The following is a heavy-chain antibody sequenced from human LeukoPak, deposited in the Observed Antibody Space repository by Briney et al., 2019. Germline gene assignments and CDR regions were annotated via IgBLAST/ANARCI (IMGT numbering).Heavy chain of an antibody. J-gene: IGHJ4*02. D-gene: IGHD6-19*01. CDR3: AGGRDTAVAGPGGYFDY. CDR2: ISPGGGSK. CDR1: GFTFTDYH. Sequence: GGSLRLSCAAFGFTFTDYHMSWIRQAPEKRLECVSYISPGGGSKYFADSVKGRFTISRDNAKNSLYLQMNSLTAEDTAVYYCAGGRDTAVAGPGGYFDYWAQGTLVTVSS. V-gene: IGHV3-11*01.